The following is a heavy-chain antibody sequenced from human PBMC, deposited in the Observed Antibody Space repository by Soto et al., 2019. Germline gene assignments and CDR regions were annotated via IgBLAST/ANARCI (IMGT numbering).Heavy chain of an antibody. Sequence: ASVKVSCKASGGTFSSYAISWVRQAPGQGLEWMGGIIPILGIANYAQKFQGRVTITADKSTSTAYMELSSLRSEDTAVYYCARDREEYSSGSYYYWGQGTLVTVSS. V-gene: IGHV1-69*10. CDR2: IIPILGIA. CDR3: ARDREEYSSGSYYY. D-gene: IGHD1-26*01. J-gene: IGHJ4*02. CDR1: GGTFSSYA.